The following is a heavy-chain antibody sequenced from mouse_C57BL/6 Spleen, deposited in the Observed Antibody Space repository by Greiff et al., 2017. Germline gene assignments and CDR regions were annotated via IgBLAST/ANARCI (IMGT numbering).Heavy chain of an antibody. CDR2: INPNNGGT. CDR1: GYTFTDYN. Sequence: EVQLQQSGPELVKPGASVKISCKASGYTFTDYNMDWVKQSHGKSLEWIGDINPNNGGTIYNQKFKGKATLTVDKSSSTAYMELRSLTSEDTAVYYCAREGYGNYDYGGQGTTLTVSS. D-gene: IGHD2-1*01. CDR3: AREGYGNYDY. J-gene: IGHJ2*01. V-gene: IGHV1-18*01.